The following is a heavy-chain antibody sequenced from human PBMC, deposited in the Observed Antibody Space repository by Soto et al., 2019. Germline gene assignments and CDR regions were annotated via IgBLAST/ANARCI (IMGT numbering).Heavy chain of an antibody. J-gene: IGHJ4*02. CDR2: ISAYNGNT. D-gene: IGHD3-16*01. Sequence: QVQLVQSGAEVKKPGASVKVSCKASGYTFTSYGISWVRQAPGQGLEWMGWISAYNGNTNYAQKLQGRVTMTTDAATSTAYMDLRSLRSDDTAVYYCARVGVYDYVWGRRGIDYWGQGTLVTVSS. V-gene: IGHV1-18*01. CDR1: GYTFTSYG. CDR3: ARVGVYDYVWGRRGIDY.